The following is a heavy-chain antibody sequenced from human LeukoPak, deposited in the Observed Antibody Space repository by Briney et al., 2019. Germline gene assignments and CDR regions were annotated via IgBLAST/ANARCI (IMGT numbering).Heavy chain of an antibody. CDR2: ISGSGGST. CDR3: AKVGPDFWSGYYTSDY. V-gene: IGHV3-23*01. CDR1: GFIFSSYV. D-gene: IGHD3-3*01. Sequence: PGGSLRLSCEASGFIFSSYVMGWVRQAPGKGLEWVSAISGSGGSTYYADSVKGRFTISRDNSKNTLYLQMNSLRAEDTAVYYCAKVGPDFWSGYYTSDYWGQGTLVTVSS. J-gene: IGHJ4*02.